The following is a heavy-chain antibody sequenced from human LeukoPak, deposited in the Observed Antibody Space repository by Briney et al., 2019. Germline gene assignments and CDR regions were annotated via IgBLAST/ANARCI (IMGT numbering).Heavy chain of an antibody. J-gene: IGHJ4*02. CDR2: IYYSGST. CDR3: AIGGNAFDY. D-gene: IGHD4-23*01. Sequence: SETLSLTCTVSGDSISSYYWSWIRQPPGKGLEWIGYIYYSGSTNYNPSLKSRVTISVDTSKNQFSLKLSSVTAADTAVYYCAIGGNAFDYWGQGTLVTVSS. CDR1: GDSISSYY. V-gene: IGHV4-59*01.